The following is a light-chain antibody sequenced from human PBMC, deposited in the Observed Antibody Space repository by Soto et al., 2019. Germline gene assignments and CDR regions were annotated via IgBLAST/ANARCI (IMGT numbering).Light chain of an antibody. V-gene: IGKV1-5*01. CDR1: ERINTW. Sequence: QMTQSPSTLYASGGDRVTITCRDSERINTWLSWYQQKPGQAPKVLISDASSLERGVPSRFSGSGSRTEFARTISSRQPDDFATEYCQQHRTFGQVTKVDI. CDR2: DAS. J-gene: IGKJ1*01. CDR3: QQHRT.